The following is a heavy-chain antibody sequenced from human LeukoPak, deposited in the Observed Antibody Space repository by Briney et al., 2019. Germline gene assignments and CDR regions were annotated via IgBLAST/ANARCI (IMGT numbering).Heavy chain of an antibody. CDR1: GFTFSSNG. D-gene: IGHD5-18*01. Sequence: GGSLRRSCAASGFTFSSNGMHWVRQAPGKGLEWVAFIRYYGNNQYYADSVKGRFTISRDNSKNTLYLQINSLRAEDTAVYYCTKEEQQLWFFDYWGQGTLVTVSS. CDR2: IRYYGNNQ. J-gene: IGHJ4*02. V-gene: IGHV3-30*02. CDR3: TKEEQQLWFFDY.